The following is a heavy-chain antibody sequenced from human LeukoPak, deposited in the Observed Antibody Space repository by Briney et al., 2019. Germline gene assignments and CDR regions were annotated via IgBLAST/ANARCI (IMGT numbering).Heavy chain of an antibody. V-gene: IGHV3-74*01. J-gene: IGHJ3*02. CDR3: GRDPGKGGALDI. CDR1: GFTFSNYW. Sequence: GRSLRLSCAASGFTFSNYWMHWVRQAPGKGLVWVSRIKGDGSSISYAGSVKGRFTISRDNANNTLYLQMSSLRAEDTAVYYCGRDPGKGGALDIWGQGTMVTVSS. CDR2: IKGDGSSI. D-gene: IGHD2-15*01.